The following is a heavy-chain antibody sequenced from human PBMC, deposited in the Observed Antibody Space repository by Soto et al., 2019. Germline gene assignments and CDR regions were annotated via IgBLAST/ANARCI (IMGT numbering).Heavy chain of an antibody. CDR2: ISGSGGRT. D-gene: IGHD3-16*01. V-gene: IGHV3-23*01. Sequence: GGSLRLSCVSSVFPFISYAMSWVRQTPGKGLEWVSGISGSGGRTYYADSVKGRFTISRDNSNNTLSLQMHILRVEDTAVYFCAKGGYYSLFDIWGQGTVVTVSS. CDR1: VFPFISYA. CDR3: AKGGYYSLFDI. J-gene: IGHJ3*02.